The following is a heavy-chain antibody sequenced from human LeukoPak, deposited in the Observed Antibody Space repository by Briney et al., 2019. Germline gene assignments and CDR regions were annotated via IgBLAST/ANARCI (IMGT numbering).Heavy chain of an antibody. D-gene: IGHD3-10*01. CDR2: IIPILGIA. CDR1: GGTFSSYA. J-gene: IGHJ4*02. V-gene: IGHV1-69*04. CDR3: ARDPPVGGFGY. Sequence: GASVKVSCKASGGTFSSYAISWVRQAPGQGLEWMGRIIPILGIANYAQKFQGRVTVTADKSTSTAYMELSSLRSEDTAVYYCARDPPVGGFGYWGQGTLVTVSS.